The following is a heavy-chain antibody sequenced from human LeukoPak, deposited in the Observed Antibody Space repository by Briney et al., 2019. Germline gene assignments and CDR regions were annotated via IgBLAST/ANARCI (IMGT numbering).Heavy chain of an antibody. CDR1: GYTFTGYY. Sequence: ASVKVSCKASGYTFTGYYMHWVRQAPGQGLEWMGIINPSGGSTSYAQKFQGRVTMTRDMSTSTVYMELSSLRSEDTAVYYCARRGPYSYGYNDYYYYMDVWGKGTTVTVSS. J-gene: IGHJ6*03. CDR3: ARRGPYSYGYNDYYYYMDV. V-gene: IGHV1-46*01. CDR2: INPSGGST. D-gene: IGHD5-18*01.